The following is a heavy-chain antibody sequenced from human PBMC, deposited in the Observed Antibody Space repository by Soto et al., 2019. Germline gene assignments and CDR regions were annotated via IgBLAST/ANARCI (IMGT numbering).Heavy chain of an antibody. D-gene: IGHD6-13*01. V-gene: IGHV4-61*01. CDR2: IYSTGST. Sequence: QVQLQESGPGLLKPSETLSLTCTVSGGSVSSATSYWSWLRQSPGKGLEWIGFIYSTGSTNYNPPLQSRVTLSVARAQNQFSLRLNSVTAEETAIYSCARECRRTAAGTRWFDPWGPGTLVTVS. CDR1: GGSVSSATSY. J-gene: IGHJ5*02. CDR3: ARECRRTAAGTRWFDP.